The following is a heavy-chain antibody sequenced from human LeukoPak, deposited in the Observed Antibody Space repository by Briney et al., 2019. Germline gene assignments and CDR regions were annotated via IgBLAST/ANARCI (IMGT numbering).Heavy chain of an antibody. CDR2: IYYNGRT. Sequence: SETLSLTCTVSGGSISSYYWSWIRQPPGKGLDGIGYIYYNGRTNYNPSLKSQVTISVDTSKNQYPVRLTNVTSANPAVNYFARVGEDSGYDSTFDYWGQGTMVTVSS. CDR3: ARVGEDSGYDSTFDY. V-gene: IGHV4-59*01. J-gene: IGHJ4*02. CDR1: GGSISSYY. D-gene: IGHD5-12*01.